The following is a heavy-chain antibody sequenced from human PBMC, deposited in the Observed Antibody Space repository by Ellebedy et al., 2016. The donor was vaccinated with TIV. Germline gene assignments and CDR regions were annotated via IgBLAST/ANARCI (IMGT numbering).Heavy chain of an antibody. V-gene: IGHV4-4*07. CDR2: IYTSGST. CDR3: ARDTEATTGGHDYNYYGMDV. D-gene: IGHD4-23*01. CDR1: GGSISSYY. J-gene: IGHJ6*02. Sequence: SETLSLTCTVSGGSISSYYWSWIRQPAGKGLEWIGRIYTSGSTNYNPSLKSRVTMSLDTSKNQFSLQLSSVTAADTAVYYCARDTEATTGGHDYNYYGMDVWGQGTTVTVSS.